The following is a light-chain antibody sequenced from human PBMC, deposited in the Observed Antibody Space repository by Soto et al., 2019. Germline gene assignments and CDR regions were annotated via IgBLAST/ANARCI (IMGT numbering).Light chain of an antibody. Sequence: VLTQSPATLALSPGERATLSCRASQSIHTSLAWYQQKPGQPPRLVVYDSTLRANGVPDRFGGSRSGTEFTLTINNLEPEDFAVYSCQQRNVWPPITFGQGTRLEIK. CDR1: QSIHTS. CDR2: DST. J-gene: IGKJ5*01. CDR3: QQRNVWPPIT. V-gene: IGKV3-11*01.